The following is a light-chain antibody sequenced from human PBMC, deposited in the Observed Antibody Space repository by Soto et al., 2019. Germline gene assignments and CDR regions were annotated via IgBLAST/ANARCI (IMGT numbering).Light chain of an antibody. V-gene: IGKV3D-15*01. J-gene: IGKJ5*01. CDR3: QQYNDWPPIT. CDR2: DAS. CDR1: QTVSSN. Sequence: EIVMTQSPATPSVFPGERVTLSCRASQTVSSNLAWYQQKPGQAPRLLIYDASNRATGIPARFSGSGSGTDFTLTISSLEPEDFAVYYCQQYNDWPPITFGQGTRLEIK.